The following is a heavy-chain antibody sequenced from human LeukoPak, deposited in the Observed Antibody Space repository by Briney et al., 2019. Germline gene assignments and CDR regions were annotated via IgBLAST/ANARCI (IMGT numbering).Heavy chain of an antibody. CDR3: ATLGISGYFRDY. D-gene: IGHD3-22*01. CDR1: GYTFTDYY. J-gene: IGHJ4*02. Sequence: ASVKLSCKGSGYTFTDYYIHWVRQAPGQGLEWMGWINPMSGGTNYAQKFQGRVTMTRDTSISTAYMELRSDDTAVYYCATLGISGYFRDYWGQGTLVTVSS. V-gene: IGHV1-2*02. CDR2: INPMSGGT.